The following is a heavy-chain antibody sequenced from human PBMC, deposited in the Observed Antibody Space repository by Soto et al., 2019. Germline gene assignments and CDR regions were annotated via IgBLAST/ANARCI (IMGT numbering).Heavy chain of an antibody. V-gene: IGHV3-23*01. CDR3: AKVRVTVTTLGDGIGY. J-gene: IGHJ4*02. CDR1: GFTFSSYA. CDR2: ISGSGGST. D-gene: IGHD4-17*01. Sequence: EVQLLESGGGLVQPGGSLRLSCAASGFTFSSYAMSWVRQAPGKGLEWVSAISGSGGSTYYADSVKGRFTISRDNSKNTLYLQMNGLRAEDTAVYYCAKVRVTVTTLGDGIGYCGQGTLVTVSS.